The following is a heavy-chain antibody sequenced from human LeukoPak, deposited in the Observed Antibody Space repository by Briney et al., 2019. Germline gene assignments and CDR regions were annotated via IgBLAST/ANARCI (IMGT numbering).Heavy chain of an antibody. CDR1: GYTFTGYY. CDR2: INPNSGGT. V-gene: IGHV1-2*02. Sequence: GASVKVSCKASGYTFTGYYMHWVRQAPGQGLEWMGWINPNSGGTNYAQKFQGRVTMTRDTSISTAYMELSRLRSDDMAVYYCARDRESIAAAAHYYYYYMDVWGKGPRSPSP. CDR3: ARDRESIAAAAHYYYYYMDV. D-gene: IGHD6-13*01. J-gene: IGHJ6*03.